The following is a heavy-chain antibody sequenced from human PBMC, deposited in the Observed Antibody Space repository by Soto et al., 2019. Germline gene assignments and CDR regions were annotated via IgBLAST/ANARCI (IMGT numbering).Heavy chain of an antibody. Sequence: RASVKVSCKASGGTFSSYAISWVRQAPGQGLEWMGGIIPIFGTANYAQKFQGRVTITADESTSTAYMELSSLRSEDTAVYYCARATAVTAIYYYYCYGMDVWGQGTTVTVSS. CDR2: IIPIFGTA. D-gene: IGHD4-4*01. V-gene: IGHV1-69*13. CDR1: GGTFSSYA. CDR3: ARATAVTAIYYYYCYGMDV. J-gene: IGHJ6*02.